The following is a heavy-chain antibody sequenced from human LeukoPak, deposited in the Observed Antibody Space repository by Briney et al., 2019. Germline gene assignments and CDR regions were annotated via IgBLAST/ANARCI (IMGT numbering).Heavy chain of an antibody. CDR2: IYYSGST. V-gene: IGHV4-39*02. Sequence: SETLSLTCTVSGGSISSSSYYWGWIRQPPGKGLEWIGSIYYSGSTYYNPSLKSRVTISVDTSKNQFPLKLSSVTAADTAVYYCARDPEDTAMVNNWFDPWGQGTLVTVSS. CDR3: ARDPEDTAMVNNWFDP. CDR1: GGSISSSSYY. J-gene: IGHJ5*02. D-gene: IGHD5-18*01.